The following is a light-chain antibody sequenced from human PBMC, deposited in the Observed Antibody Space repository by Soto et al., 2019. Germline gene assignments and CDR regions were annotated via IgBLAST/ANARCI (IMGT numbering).Light chain of an antibody. J-gene: IGLJ2*01. CDR1: SSDVGAYDY. V-gene: IGLV2-14*01. Sequence: QSALTQPASVSGSPGQSIAISCTGTSSDVGAYDYVSWYQQHPVKAPKLMIYDVKYRPSGVSTRFSGSKSGNTASLTISGLQAEDEADYYCSSYTSSSSVIFGGRTKQTVL. CDR3: SSYTSSSSVI. CDR2: DVK.